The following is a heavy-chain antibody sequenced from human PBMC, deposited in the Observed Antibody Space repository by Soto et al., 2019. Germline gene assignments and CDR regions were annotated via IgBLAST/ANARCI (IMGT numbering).Heavy chain of an antibody. CDR3: ARGGVKGTTSRGQVYN. V-gene: IGHV3-11*06. J-gene: IGHJ4*02. CDR1: GFTFSDYY. Sequence: QVQVVESGGGLVKPGGSLRLSCAASGFTFSDYYMSWIRQAPGKGLEWVSVISSSSGSTKYADSVKGRFTISRDNAKNSLYLQLNSLRAEDTAVYYCARGGVKGTTSRGQVYNWGQGTRVTVSS. CDR2: ISSSSGST. D-gene: IGHD1-7*01.